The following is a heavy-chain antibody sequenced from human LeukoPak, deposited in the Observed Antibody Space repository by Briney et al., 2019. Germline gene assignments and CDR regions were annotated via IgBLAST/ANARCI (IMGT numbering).Heavy chain of an antibody. D-gene: IGHD2-21*02. V-gene: IGHV1-18*01. CDR2: ISAYNGNT. CDR3: ASGDNLVTAIGAFDI. CDR1: GYTFTSYG. J-gene: IGHJ3*02. Sequence: ASVKVSCKASGYTFTSYGISWVRQAPGQGLEWMGWISAYNGNTNYAQKLQGRVTMTTDTSTSTAYMELRSLRSDDTAVYYCASGDNLVTAIGAFDIWGQGTMVTVSS.